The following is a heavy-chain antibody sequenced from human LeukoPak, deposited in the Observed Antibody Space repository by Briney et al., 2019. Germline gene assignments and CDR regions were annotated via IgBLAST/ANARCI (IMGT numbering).Heavy chain of an antibody. J-gene: IGHJ4*02. CDR3: ARVLYGSFDY. CDR2: IYSGGST. Sequence: GGSLRLSCAASGFTVSSNYMSWVRQAPGKGLEWVSVIYSGGSTYYADSVKGRFTISRDNSKNTLYLPMNSLRAEDTAVYYCARVLYGSFDYWGQGTLVTVSS. D-gene: IGHD2-8*01. V-gene: IGHV3-53*01. CDR1: GFTVSSNY.